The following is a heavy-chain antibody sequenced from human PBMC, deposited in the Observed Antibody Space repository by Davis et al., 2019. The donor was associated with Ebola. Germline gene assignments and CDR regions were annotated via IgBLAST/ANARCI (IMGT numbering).Heavy chain of an antibody. D-gene: IGHD3-10*01. V-gene: IGHV3-73*01. Sequence: GGSLRLSCAASGFTFSGSSMQWVRQGPGKGLEWVGRIRTTAYNYATVYSTSVKGRFTISRDDSKSTTYLQMTSLRIEDTAVYYCTTRGFDSWGQGTLVAVSS. J-gene: IGHJ4*02. CDR3: TTRGFDS. CDR1: GFTFSGSS. CDR2: IRTTAYNYAT.